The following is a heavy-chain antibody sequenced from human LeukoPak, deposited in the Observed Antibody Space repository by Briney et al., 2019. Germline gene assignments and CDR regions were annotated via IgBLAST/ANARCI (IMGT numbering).Heavy chain of an antibody. CDR1: GYTFTSYA. CDR2: INAGNGNT. V-gene: IGHV1-3*01. D-gene: IGHD2-2*01. Sequence: ASVKVSCKASGYTFTSYAMHWVRQAPGQRLEWMGWINAGNGNTKYSQKFQGRVTITRDTSASTAYMELSSLRSEDTAVYYCARGDLTIVVPAAINWFDPWGQGTLVTVSS. J-gene: IGHJ5*02. CDR3: ARGDLTIVVPAAINWFDP.